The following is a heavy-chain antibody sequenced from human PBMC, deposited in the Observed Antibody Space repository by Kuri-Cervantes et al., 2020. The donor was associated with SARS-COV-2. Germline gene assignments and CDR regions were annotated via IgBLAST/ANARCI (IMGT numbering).Heavy chain of an antibody. V-gene: IGHV4-34*01. Sequence: GSLRLSCAVYGGSFSGYYWSWIRQPPGKGLEWIGEINHSGSTNYNPSLKSRVTISVDTSKNQFSLKLSSVTAADTAVYYCGRGRDKRYSSGSYYYYGMDVWGQGTTVTVSS. CDR1: GGSFSGYY. D-gene: IGHD6-19*01. CDR3: GRGRDKRYSSGSYYYYGMDV. J-gene: IGHJ6*02. CDR2: INHSGST.